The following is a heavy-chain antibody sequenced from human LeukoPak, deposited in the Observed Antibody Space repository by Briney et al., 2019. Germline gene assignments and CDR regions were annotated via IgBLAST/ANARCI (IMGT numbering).Heavy chain of an antibody. CDR3: ARGGGLEWGVYYYYYYMDV. CDR2: TYYRSKWYN. J-gene: IGHJ6*03. Sequence: SQTLSLTCAISGDSVSSNSAAWNWIRQSPSRGLEWLGRTYYRSKWYNDYAVSVKSRITINPDTSKNQFSLQLNSVTPEDTAVYYCARGGGLEWGVYYYYYYMDVWGKGTTVTVSS. V-gene: IGHV6-1*01. CDR1: GDSVSSNSAA. D-gene: IGHD1-1*01.